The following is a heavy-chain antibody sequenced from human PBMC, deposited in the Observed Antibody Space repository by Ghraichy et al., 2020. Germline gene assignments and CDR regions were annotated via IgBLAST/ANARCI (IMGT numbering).Heavy chain of an antibody. J-gene: IGHJ4*02. CDR3: ARDMTGTGSFDY. D-gene: IGHD1-20*01. CDR2: IYYTGSI. V-gene: IGHV4-31*03. Sequence: SQTLSLTCSVSGGSISTAVYYWNWIRQDPGKGLEWIGYIYYTGSIYYNPSLKNRITISIDTSKNQFSLKLISVTAADTAVYYCARDMTGTGSFDYWGQGALVTVSS. CDR1: GGSISTAVYY.